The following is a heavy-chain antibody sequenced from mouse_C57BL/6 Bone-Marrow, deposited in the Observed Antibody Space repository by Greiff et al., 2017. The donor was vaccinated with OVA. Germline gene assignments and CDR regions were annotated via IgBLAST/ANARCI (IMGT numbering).Heavy chain of an antibody. J-gene: IGHJ4*01. Sequence: VQLQESGPELVKPGASVKISCKASGYTFTDYYINWVKQRPGQGLEWIGWIFPGSGSTYYNEKFKGKATLTVDKSSSTAYMLLSSLTSEDSAVYFCARYGGLLRGYAMDYWGQGTSVTVSS. CDR3: ARYGGLLRGYAMDY. CDR2: IFPGSGST. D-gene: IGHD2-3*01. V-gene: IGHV1-75*01. CDR1: GYTFTDYY.